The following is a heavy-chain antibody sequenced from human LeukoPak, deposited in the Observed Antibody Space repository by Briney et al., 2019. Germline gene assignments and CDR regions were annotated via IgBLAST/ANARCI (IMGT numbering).Heavy chain of an antibody. CDR2: IYHSGST. Sequence: SETLSLTCTVSGYSISSGYYWGWIRQPPGKGLEWIGSIYHSGSTNYNPSLKSRVSISVDTTKNQFSLKLSSVTAADTAVYYCARFSRRAVQLWFFDMDVWGKGTTVTVSS. CDR3: ARFSRRAVQLWFFDMDV. J-gene: IGHJ6*03. V-gene: IGHV4-38-2*02. D-gene: IGHD5-18*01. CDR1: GYSISSGYY.